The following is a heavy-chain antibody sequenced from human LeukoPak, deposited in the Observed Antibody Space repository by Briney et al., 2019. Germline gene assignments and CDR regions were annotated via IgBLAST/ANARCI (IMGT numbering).Heavy chain of an antibody. V-gene: IGHV1-2*02. Sequence: GASVKVSCKASGYTFTSYYMHWVRQAPGQGLEWMGWINPNSGGTNYAQKFQGRVTMTRDTSISTAYMELSRLRSDDTAVYYCATDLRIAAAGKNWFDPWGQGTLVTVSS. CDR2: INPNSGGT. J-gene: IGHJ5*02. CDR3: ATDLRIAAAGKNWFDP. D-gene: IGHD6-13*01. CDR1: GYTFTSYY.